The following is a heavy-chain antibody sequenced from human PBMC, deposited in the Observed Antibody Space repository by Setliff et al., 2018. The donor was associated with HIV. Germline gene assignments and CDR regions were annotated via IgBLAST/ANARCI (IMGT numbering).Heavy chain of an antibody. V-gene: IGHV4-59*08. D-gene: IGHD3-3*01. CDR3: VRHLLDYNFWSGYSTQNCFNY. CDR2: IYYTGRT. J-gene: IGHJ4*02. CDR1: GGSIDNYY. Sequence: SEPLSLTCSVSGGSIDNYYWSWIRQSPGKGLEWIGHIYYTGRTNYNPSLQSRVNMSVDTSKNQLSLNLTSVTAADTAIYYCVRHLLDYNFWSGYSTQNCFNYWGQGALVTVSS.